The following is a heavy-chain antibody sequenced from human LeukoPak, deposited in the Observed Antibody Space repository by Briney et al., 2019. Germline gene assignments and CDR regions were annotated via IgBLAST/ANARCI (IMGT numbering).Heavy chain of an antibody. J-gene: IGHJ4*02. D-gene: IGHD2-2*01. V-gene: IGHV3-11*04. CDR1: GFTFSDSY. Sequence: AGGSLRLSCAASGFTFSDSYMTWVRQAPGKGVEWVAYISGSGHDINYSDSVKGRFTISRDNAKNSLYLQMNSLRAEDTAVYYCARVMGRYCSSTSCYVDYWGQGTLVTVSS. CDR2: ISGSGHDI. CDR3: ARVMGRYCSSTSCYVDY.